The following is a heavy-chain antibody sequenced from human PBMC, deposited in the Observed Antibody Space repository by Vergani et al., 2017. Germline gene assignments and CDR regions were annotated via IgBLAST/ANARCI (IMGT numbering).Heavy chain of an antibody. D-gene: IGHD1-1*01. Sequence: QVQLVESEGGVVQPGRSLTLSCVASGFTFSGHGMHWVRQAPGKGLEWVAVIWYDGSNKYYGDSVKGRFTISRDNSKNTLYLQMNSLRVEDTAVYYCARWGNEKRLDSWGQGTLVTVSS. J-gene: IGHJ5*01. V-gene: IGHV3-33*01. CDR2: IWYDGSNK. CDR3: ARWGNEKRLDS. CDR1: GFTFSGHG.